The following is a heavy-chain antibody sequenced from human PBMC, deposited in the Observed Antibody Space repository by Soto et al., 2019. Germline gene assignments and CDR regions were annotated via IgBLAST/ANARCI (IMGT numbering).Heavy chain of an antibody. D-gene: IGHD4-17*01. CDR3: ASESYGGEFDY. CDR2: INPGNGNT. J-gene: IGHJ4*02. V-gene: IGHV1-3*05. Sequence: QVQLVQSGAEEKKPGASVKVSCKASGYPFTSYAMNWGRQAPGKRLEGWGWINPGNGNTKYSQKFQGRVTITRDTSASTAYMELSSLRSEDTAVYYCASESYGGEFDYWGQGTLVTVSS. CDR1: GYPFTSYA.